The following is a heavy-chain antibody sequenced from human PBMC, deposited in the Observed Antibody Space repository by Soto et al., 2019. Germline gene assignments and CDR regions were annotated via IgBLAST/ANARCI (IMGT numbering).Heavy chain of an antibody. CDR1: GFTFSTYA. V-gene: IGHV3-23*01. J-gene: IGHJ4*02. CDR3: AKGSRGYCSGAICYFFDF. Sequence: DVQLLESGGGLVQPGGSLRVSSAASGFTFSTYAMSWVRQAPGKGLEWVSAISGGRSGTYYADSVRGRFTLSRADSTNTLYLQMNTLRAEDTAIYYCAKGSRGYCSGAICYFFDFLGQGTLVTVSS. D-gene: IGHD2-2*01. CDR2: ISGGRSGT.